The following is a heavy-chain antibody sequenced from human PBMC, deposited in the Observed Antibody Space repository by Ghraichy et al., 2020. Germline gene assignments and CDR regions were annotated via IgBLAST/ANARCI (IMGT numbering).Heavy chain of an antibody. J-gene: IGHJ5*02. Sequence: GESLNISCAASGFRFRDYYMSWIRQAPGKGLEWVSLISRNGRDTNYGDSVRGRSTISRDNAKNSMYLQLNNLRAEDTAVYYCVREGQALGKSGFDLWGQGTIGTVPS. CDR1: GFRFRDYY. CDR3: VREGQALGKSGFDL. V-gene: IGHV3-11*06. D-gene: IGHD6-25*01. CDR2: ISRNGRDT.